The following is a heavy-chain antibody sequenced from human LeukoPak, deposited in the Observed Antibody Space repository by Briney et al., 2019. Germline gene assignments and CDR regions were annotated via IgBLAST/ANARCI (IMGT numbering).Heavy chain of an antibody. CDR1: GFTFSSYS. V-gene: IGHV3-21*01. CDR3: ARDFLGWEPHATYDY. D-gene: IGHD1-26*01. Sequence: PGGSLRLSCAASGFTFSSYSMNWVRQAPGKGLDWVSSISSSSSYIYYADSVKGRFTISRDNAKNSLYLQMNSLRAEDTAVYYCARDFLGWEPHATYDYWGQGTLVTVSS. J-gene: IGHJ4*02. CDR2: ISSSSSYI.